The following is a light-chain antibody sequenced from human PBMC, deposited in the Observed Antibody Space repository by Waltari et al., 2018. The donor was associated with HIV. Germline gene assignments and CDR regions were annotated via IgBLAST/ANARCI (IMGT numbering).Light chain of an antibody. CDR1: QRVIGAH. V-gene: IGKV3-20*01. CDR2: DAS. J-gene: IGKJ1*01. Sequence: GTLSLSPGESATLSCRASQRVIGAHLAWYQQKPGQSPRLLIFDASSRAAGIPDRFSGSGSETDFTLTISELEPEDFAVYYCQQYGSSRWTFGQGTKVEI. CDR3: QQYGSSRWT.